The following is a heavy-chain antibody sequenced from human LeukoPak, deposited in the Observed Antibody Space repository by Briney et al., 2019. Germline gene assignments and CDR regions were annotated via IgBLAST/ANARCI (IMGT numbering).Heavy chain of an antibody. J-gene: IGHJ4*02. CDR1: GGSISTGDYY. CDR3: AKETGASYDYPLDY. V-gene: IGHV4-30-4*01. D-gene: IGHD5-18*01. Sequence: SQTLSLTCSVSGGSISTGDYYWSWIRQAPGKGLEWIGYIYHSGTAYYNPTLRSRVTVSIDTSGNQFSLRLTSVTAADTAVYYCAKETGASYDYPLDYWGQGTLVTVSS. CDR2: IYHSGTA.